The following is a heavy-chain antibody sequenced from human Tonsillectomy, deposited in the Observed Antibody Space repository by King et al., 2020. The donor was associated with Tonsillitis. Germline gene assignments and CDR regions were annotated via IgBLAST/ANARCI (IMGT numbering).Heavy chain of an antibody. CDR3: AREGETAMELDY. V-gene: IGHV3-30-3*01. J-gene: IGHJ4*02. D-gene: IGHD5-18*01. CDR2: ISYDGSNK. CDR1: GFTFSSYA. Sequence: VQLVESGGGVVQPGRSLRLSCAASGFTFSSYAMHWVRQAPGKGLEWVAGISYDGSNKYYADSVKGRFTISRDNSKNTLYLQMNSLRAEDTAGYDCAREGETAMELDYWGQGTLVTVSS.